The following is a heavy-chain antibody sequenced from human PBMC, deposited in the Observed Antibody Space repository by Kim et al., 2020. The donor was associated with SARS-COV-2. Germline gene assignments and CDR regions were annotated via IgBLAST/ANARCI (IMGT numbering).Heavy chain of an antibody. CDR1: GYTFSTYW. D-gene: IGHD1-26*01. J-gene: IGHJ4*02. CDR3: ARQMYSGSYYGFDY. V-gene: IGHV5-51*01. Sequence: GESLKISCKGSGYTFSTYWIGWVRQMPGKGLEWMGIIYPGDSDTRYSPSLQGQVTISADKSISTAYLQWSSLKASDNAMYYCARQMYSGSYYGFDYWGQGTLVTVSS. CDR2: IYPGDSDT.